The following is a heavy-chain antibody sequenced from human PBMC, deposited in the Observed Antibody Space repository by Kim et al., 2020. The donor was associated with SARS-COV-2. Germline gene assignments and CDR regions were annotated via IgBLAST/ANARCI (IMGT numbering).Heavy chain of an antibody. V-gene: IGHV3-64D*09. Sequence: STYYADSVKGRFTISRDNSKNTLYLQMSSLRAEDTAVYYCVKGLAVAVDYWGQGTLVTVSS. CDR2: ST. D-gene: IGHD6-19*01. CDR3: VKGLAVAVDY. J-gene: IGHJ4*02.